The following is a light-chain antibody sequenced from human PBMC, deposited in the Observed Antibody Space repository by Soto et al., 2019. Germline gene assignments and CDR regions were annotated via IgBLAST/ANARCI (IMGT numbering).Light chain of an antibody. CDR1: QSVSSSY. J-gene: IGKJ1*01. CDR2: GAY. Sequence: EIVLTQSPCTLSLSPGERATLSCRASQSVSSSYLAWYQQKPGQAPRLLIYGAYNRATGIPDRFSGSGSGTDFTLTISRLEPEDFAVYYCQQYGSSPPTFGQGTKV. V-gene: IGKV3-20*01. CDR3: QQYGSSPPT.